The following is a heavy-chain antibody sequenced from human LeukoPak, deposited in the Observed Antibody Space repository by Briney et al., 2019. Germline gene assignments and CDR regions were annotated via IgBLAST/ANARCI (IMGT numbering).Heavy chain of an antibody. J-gene: IGHJ4*02. CDR2: IKQDGSEK. CDR1: GFTFSSYW. Sequence: PGGSLRLSCAASGFTFSSYWMSWVRQAPGKGLEWVANIKQDGSEKYYVDSVKGRFTISRDNAKNSLYLQMNSLRAEDTAVYYCASHVLYGDYPYYFDYWGQGTLVTVSS. D-gene: IGHD4-17*01. V-gene: IGHV3-7*01. CDR3: ASHVLYGDYPYYFDY.